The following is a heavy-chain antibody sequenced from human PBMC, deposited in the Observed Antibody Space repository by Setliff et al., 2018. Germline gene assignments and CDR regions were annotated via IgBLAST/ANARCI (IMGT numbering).Heavy chain of an antibody. CDR1: GASITNINYY. Sequence: PSETLSLTCTVSGASITNINYYWGLIRQPPGKGLEWIGSIFYSGRTFYNPSLKSRVTISVDTSKNQFSLTLNSVTAADTAVYYCARLPNYVWGSPVDYWGQGTLVTVSS. CDR2: IFYSGRT. CDR3: ARLPNYVWGSPVDY. V-gene: IGHV4-39*01. D-gene: IGHD3-16*01. J-gene: IGHJ4*02.